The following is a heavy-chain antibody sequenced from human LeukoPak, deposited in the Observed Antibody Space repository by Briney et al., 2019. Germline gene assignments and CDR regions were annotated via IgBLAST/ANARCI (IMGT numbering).Heavy chain of an antibody. Sequence: PGGSLRLSCVDSGFPVSSYYMSWVRQATGKGLEWGSVIYICGSTYYPDSVKGRFTISRDNSKNTPYLQMNSLGAEDTAVYYCARVGSSSWYPYYYYYMDVWGKGTTVPVSS. CDR2: IYICGST. CDR3: ARVGSSSWYPYYYYYMDV. V-gene: IGHV3-53*01. CDR1: GFPVSSYY. J-gene: IGHJ6*03. D-gene: IGHD6-13*01.